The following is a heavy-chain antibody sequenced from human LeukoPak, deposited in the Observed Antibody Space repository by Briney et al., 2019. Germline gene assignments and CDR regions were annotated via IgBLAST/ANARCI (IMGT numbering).Heavy chain of an antibody. CDR2: FSHTGST. Sequence: PSETLSLTCAVSGYSLSSGYYWGWSRQPPGKGLEWIGRFSHTGSTYYNPSLKRRVTISSEASKNQFSRQLNSVSGADAAVYYCARVLDYWGEGTLVTVPS. CDR3: ARVLDY. J-gene: IGHJ4*02. V-gene: IGHV4-38-2*01. CDR1: GYSLSSGYY.